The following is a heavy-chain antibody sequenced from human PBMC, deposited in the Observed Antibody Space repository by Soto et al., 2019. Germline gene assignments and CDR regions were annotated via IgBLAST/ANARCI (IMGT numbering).Heavy chain of an antibody. CDR3: ARDIAVAGTEYYYYGMDV. J-gene: IGHJ6*02. Sequence: SVKVSCKASGYTFTSYAMHWVRQAPGQRLEKMGWINAGNGNTKYSQKFQGRVTITRDTSASTAYMELSSLRSEDTAVYYCARDIAVAGTEYYYYGMDVWGQGTTVTVSS. CDR2: INAGNGNT. D-gene: IGHD6-19*01. CDR1: GYTFTSYA. V-gene: IGHV1-3*01.